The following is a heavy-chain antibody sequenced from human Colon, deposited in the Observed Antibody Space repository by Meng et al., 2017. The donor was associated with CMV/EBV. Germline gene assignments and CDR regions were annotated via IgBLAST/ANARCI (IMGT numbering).Heavy chain of an antibody. V-gene: IGHV4-30-4*08. D-gene: IGHD3-22*01. CDR3: ARDALRFDNYDSSGYWN. CDR2: IYYSGNT. Sequence: LRLSCTVSGGSISSGDYYWSWIRQPPGKGLEWIGYIYYSGNTYYTPSLKSRITISVDTSKNQFSLKVNSVTAADTAVYYCARDALRFDNYDSSGYWNWGQGTLVTVSS. CDR1: GGSISSGDYY. J-gene: IGHJ4*02.